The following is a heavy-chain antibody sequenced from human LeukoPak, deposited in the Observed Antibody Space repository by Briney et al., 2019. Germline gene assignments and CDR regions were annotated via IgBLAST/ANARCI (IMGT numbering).Heavy chain of an antibody. J-gene: IGHJ4*02. CDR3: ARLSTVTTSFDY. V-gene: IGHV4-4*07. D-gene: IGHD4-17*01. Sequence: LXXTXXVSGGSXSSYYWSWIRQPAGKGLEWIGRIYTSGTTHYNPSLKSRVTMSVDTSKNQFSLKLSSVTAADTAVYYCARLSTVTTSFDYWGQGTLVTVSS. CDR1: GGSXSSYY. CDR2: IYTSGTT.